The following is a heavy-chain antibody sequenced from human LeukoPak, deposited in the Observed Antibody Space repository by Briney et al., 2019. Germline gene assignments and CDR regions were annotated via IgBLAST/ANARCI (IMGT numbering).Heavy chain of an antibody. CDR1: GGSISSYY. CDR2: IYYSGST. CDR3: ARGTTYYYDSSGYTYYYYYMDV. Sequence: SETLSLTCTVSGGSISSYYWSWIRQPPGKGLEWIGYIYYSGSTNYNPSLKSRVTISVDTSKNQFSLKLSSVTAADTAVYYCARGTTYYYDSSGYTYYYYYMDVWGKGTTVTVSS. D-gene: IGHD3-22*01. V-gene: IGHV4-59*01. J-gene: IGHJ6*03.